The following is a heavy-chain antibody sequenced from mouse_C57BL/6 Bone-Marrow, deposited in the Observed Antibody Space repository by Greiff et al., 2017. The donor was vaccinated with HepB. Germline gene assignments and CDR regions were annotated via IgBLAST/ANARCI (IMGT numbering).Heavy chain of an antibody. CDR2: ISDGGSYT. J-gene: IGHJ1*03. D-gene: IGHD1-1*01. Sequence: EVHLVESGGGLVKPGGSLKLSCAASGFTFSSYAMSWVRQTPEKRLEWVATISDGGSYTYYPDNVKGRFTISRDNAKNNLYLQMSHLKSEDTAMYYCARDAPYYYGSSYYYWYFDVWGTGTTVTVSS. CDR3: ARDAPYYYGSSYYYWYFDV. V-gene: IGHV5-4*01. CDR1: GFTFSSYA.